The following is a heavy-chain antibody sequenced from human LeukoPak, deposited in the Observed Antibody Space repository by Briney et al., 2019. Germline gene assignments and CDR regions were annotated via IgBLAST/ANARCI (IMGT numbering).Heavy chain of an antibody. CDR2: INNVGSHI. CDR3: ARKQGYCSSTSCLDGEFDY. V-gene: IGHV3-21*01. J-gene: IGHJ4*02. Sequence: PGGSLRLSCAASGFTFSSSAMNWVRQAPGKGLEWVSSINNVGSHIYYADSVKGRFTISRDNAKNSLYLQMNSLRAEDTAVYYCARKQGYCSSTSCLDGEFDYWGQGTLVTVSS. D-gene: IGHD2-2*01. CDR1: GFTFSSSA.